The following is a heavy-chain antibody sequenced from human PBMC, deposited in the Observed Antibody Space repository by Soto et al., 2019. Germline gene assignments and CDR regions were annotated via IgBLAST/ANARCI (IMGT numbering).Heavy chain of an antibody. Sequence: EVQLVESGGGLVQPGGSLRLSCAASGFTVSSNYMNWVRQAPGKGLEWVSVIYSGGSTYYADSVKGRFTISRDNSKNTLYLKMNSLRAEEAAVDYCARSWAVAGSYDYWGQGTLVTVSS. J-gene: IGHJ4*02. CDR2: IYSGGST. V-gene: IGHV3-66*01. D-gene: IGHD6-19*01. CDR1: GFTVSSNY. CDR3: ARSWAVAGSYDY.